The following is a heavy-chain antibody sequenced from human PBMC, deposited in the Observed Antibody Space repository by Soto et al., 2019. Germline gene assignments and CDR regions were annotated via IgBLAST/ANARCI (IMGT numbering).Heavy chain of an antibody. Sequence: PSETLSLTCTVSGDSIISSDFYWGWVRQPPGKGLEWIGCIFYLGSSYYNPSLKSRVTMSVDTSKNQFSLKLSSVTAADTAVYYCARSKPLGPFDYWGQGTLVTVSS. CDR2: IFYLGSS. J-gene: IGHJ4*02. D-gene: IGHD7-27*01. CDR1: GDSIISSDFY. V-gene: IGHV4-39*07. CDR3: ARSKPLGPFDY.